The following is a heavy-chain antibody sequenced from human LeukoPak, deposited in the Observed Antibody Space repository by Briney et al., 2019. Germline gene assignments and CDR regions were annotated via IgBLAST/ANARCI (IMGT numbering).Heavy chain of an antibody. CDR2: IYSDGSRT. D-gene: IGHD1-26*01. CDR1: GFTLSSNW. Sequence: GGSLRLSCAGSGFTLSSNWMHWVRQGPGKGLVWVSRIYSDGSRTNYADSVKGRFTISGDNAKNTLYLQMNSLRAEDTAVYYCARSGRGGAFDIWAKGQWSPSLQ. CDR3: ARSGRGGAFDI. J-gene: IGHJ3*02. V-gene: IGHV3-74*01.